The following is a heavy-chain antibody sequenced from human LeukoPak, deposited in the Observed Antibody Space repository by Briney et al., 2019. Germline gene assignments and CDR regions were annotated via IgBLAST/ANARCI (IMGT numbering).Heavy chain of an antibody. CDR2: IIPIFGTA. D-gene: IGHD2-15*01. CDR1: GGTFSSYA. J-gene: IGHJ4*02. CDR3: ARHKTHCSGGSCYNYHFDY. V-gene: IGHV1-69*06. Sequence: ASVKVSCKASGGTFSSYAISWVRQAPGQGLEWMGRIIPIFGTANYAQKFQGRVTITADKSTSTAYMELSSLRSEDTAVCYCARHKTHCSGGSCYNYHFDYWGQGTLVTVSS.